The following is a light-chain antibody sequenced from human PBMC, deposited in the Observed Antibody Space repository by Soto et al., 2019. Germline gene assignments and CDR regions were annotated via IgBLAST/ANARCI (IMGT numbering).Light chain of an antibody. Sequence: AIQMTQSPSSLSASVGDRVTITCRASQDIRNELGWYQQKSGTAPKLLIYGASNLQSGVPSRFSGSGSGTDLTLTISSLQPEDFATYYCLQDYNYPRTFGQGTNLEI. CDR2: GAS. J-gene: IGKJ2*01. CDR3: LQDYNYPRT. CDR1: QDIRNE. V-gene: IGKV1-6*01.